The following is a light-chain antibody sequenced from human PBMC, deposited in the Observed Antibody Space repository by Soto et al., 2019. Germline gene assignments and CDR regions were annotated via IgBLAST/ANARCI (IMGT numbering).Light chain of an antibody. J-gene: IGKJ4*01. CDR1: QNIDTY. Sequence: EVVLTQSPATLSSSPGESVTLSCRASQNIDTYLAWYQQRPGQAPRLLIYDASYRAVGIPSRFSGSGSGTDFALTISSLEPEDFAIYHCQQRRNWPLTFGGGTKVE. CDR2: DAS. V-gene: IGKV3-11*01. CDR3: QQRRNWPLT.